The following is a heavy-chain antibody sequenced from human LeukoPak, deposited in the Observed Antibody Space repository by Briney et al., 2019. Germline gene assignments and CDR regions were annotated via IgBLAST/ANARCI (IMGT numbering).Heavy chain of an antibody. Sequence: GASVKVSCKASGGTFSSYAISWVRQAPGQGLEWMGGIIPIFGTANYAQKFQGRVTITADESTSTAYMELSSLRSGDTAVYYCATLGYCSGGSCYSQENYYGMDVWGQGTTVTVSS. CDR3: ATLGYCSGGSCYSQENYYGMDV. CDR1: GGTFSSYA. V-gene: IGHV1-69*13. CDR2: IIPIFGTA. J-gene: IGHJ6*02. D-gene: IGHD2-15*01.